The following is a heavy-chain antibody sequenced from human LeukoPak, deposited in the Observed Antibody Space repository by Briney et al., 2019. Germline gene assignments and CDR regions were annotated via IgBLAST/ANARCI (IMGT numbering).Heavy chain of an antibody. CDR3: AGGIASSRSVAIDL. Sequence: GGSLRLSCAASDFTFSSHWMYWVRQAPGKGLVWVARLSGDGGTTRHADSAKGRFTISRDNAKNTLYLQMNSLGVEDTALYYCAGGIASSRSVAIDLWGQGTLVAVSS. CDR2: LSGDGGTT. V-gene: IGHV3-74*01. D-gene: IGHD6-13*01. J-gene: IGHJ4*02. CDR1: DFTFSSHW.